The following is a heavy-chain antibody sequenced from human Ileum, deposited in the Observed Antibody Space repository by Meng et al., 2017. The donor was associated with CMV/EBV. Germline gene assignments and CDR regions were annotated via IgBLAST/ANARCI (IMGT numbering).Heavy chain of an antibody. CDR1: RYPFTSYD. V-gene: IGHV1-8*03. CDR2: LHPNRANT. Sequence: SCTASRYPFTSYDITWVRQATGQGLEWMGWLHPNRANTGYAQKFQGRVTITRNTSISTAYMELSSLRSEDTAVYYCARGQGGFDYWGQGTLVTVSS. J-gene: IGHJ4*02. CDR3: ARGQGGFDY. D-gene: IGHD3-16*01.